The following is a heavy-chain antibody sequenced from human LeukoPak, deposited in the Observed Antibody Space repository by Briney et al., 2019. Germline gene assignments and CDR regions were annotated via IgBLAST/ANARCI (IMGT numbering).Heavy chain of an antibody. V-gene: IGHV4-34*01. Sequence: PSETLSLTCAVYGGSFSGYYWSWIRQPPGKGLEWIGEINHSGSTNYNPSLKGRVTISVDTSKNQFSLKLSSVTAADTAVYYCARLRPRNWYFDLWGRGTLVTVSS. CDR1: GGSFSGYY. J-gene: IGHJ2*01. CDR2: INHSGST. CDR3: ARLRPRNWYFDL. D-gene: IGHD1-14*01.